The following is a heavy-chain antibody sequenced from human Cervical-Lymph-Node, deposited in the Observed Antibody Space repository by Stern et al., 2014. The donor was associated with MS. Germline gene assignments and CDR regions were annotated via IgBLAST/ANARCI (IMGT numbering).Heavy chain of an antibody. D-gene: IGHD4-17*01. CDR3: ATPTTVTVGIMDV. CDR1: GGTFSGLA. CDR2: IIPILATP. Sequence: QMQLVQSGAEVKKPGSSVKVSCKASGGTFSGLALNWVRQAPGQGLEWVGGIIPILATPNYAQRFRGRVTIIADASTSTVYMELGSLRSDDTAVYYWATPTTVTVGIMDVWGQGTTVTVSS. J-gene: IGHJ6*02. V-gene: IGHV1-69*01.